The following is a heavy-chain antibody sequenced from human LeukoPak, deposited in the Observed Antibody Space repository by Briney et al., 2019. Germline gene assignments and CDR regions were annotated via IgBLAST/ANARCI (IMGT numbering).Heavy chain of an antibody. D-gene: IGHD6-13*01. Sequence: SSEILSLTCAVYGGSFSGYYWSWIRQPPGKGLEWIGEINHSGSTNYNPSLKSRVTISVDTSKNQFSLKLSSVTAADTAVYYCARARSIAAAGFDYWGQGTLVTVSS. J-gene: IGHJ4*02. CDR1: GGSFSGYY. V-gene: IGHV4-34*01. CDR2: INHSGST. CDR3: ARARSIAAAGFDY.